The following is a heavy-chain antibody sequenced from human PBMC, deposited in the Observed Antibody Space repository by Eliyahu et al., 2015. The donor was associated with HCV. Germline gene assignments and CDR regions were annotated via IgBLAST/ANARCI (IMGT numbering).Heavy chain of an antibody. CDR2: IGTAGDT. D-gene: IGHD4-11*01. CDR1: GFXFXSYD. J-gene: IGHJ6*02. V-gene: IGHV3-13*01. Sequence: EVQLVESGGGLVQPGGSLRLSCAAXGFXFXSYDMHWVRQATGKGLEWVSAIGTAGDTYYPGSVKGRFTISRENAKNSLYLQMNSLRAGDTAVYYCARAVYSNYYYYGMDVWGQGTTVTVSS. CDR3: ARAVYSNYYYYGMDV.